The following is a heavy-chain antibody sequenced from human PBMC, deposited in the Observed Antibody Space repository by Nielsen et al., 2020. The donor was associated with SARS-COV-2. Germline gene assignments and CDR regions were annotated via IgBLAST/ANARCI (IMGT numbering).Heavy chain of an antibody. V-gene: IGHV1-69*01. D-gene: IGHD2-2*01. CDR2: IIPIFGTA. J-gene: IGHJ3*02. Sequence: WVRQAPGQGLEWMGGIIPIFGTANYAQKFQGRVTFTADESTSTAYMELSSLRSEDTAVYYCARDLEKYCSSTSCPAGDAFDIWGQGTMVTVSS. CDR3: ARDLEKYCSSTSCPAGDAFDI.